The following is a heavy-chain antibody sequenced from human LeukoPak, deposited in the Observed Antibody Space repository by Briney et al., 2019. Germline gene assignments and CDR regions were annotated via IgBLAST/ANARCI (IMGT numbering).Heavy chain of an antibody. CDR2: ISGSGGST. CDR1: GFTFSSYG. CDR3: ARGDSSGYYSPYYFDY. V-gene: IGHV3-23*01. Sequence: HPGGTLRLSCAASGFTFSSYGMSWVRQAPGKGLEWASAISGSGGSTYYADSVKGRFTISRDNSKNTLYLQMNSLRAEDTAVYYCARGDSSGYYSPYYFDYWAREPWSPSPQ. J-gene: IGHJ4*02. D-gene: IGHD3-22*01.